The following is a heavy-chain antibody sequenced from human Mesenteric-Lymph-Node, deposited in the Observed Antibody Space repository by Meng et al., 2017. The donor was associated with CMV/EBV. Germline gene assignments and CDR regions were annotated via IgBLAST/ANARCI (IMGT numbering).Heavy chain of an antibody. CDR3: TTGQGWYSPDY. V-gene: IGHV3-73*01. CDR2: IRSNGNTYAT. J-gene: IGHJ4*02. Sequence: GGSLRLSCAASGFTFSSYSMNWVRQASGKGLEWVGHIRSNGNTYATVYAASVKGRFTISRDDSENTAYLQMTTLKIEDTAVYYCTTGQGWYSPDYWGQGTLVTVSS. D-gene: IGHD6-19*01. CDR1: GFTFSSYS.